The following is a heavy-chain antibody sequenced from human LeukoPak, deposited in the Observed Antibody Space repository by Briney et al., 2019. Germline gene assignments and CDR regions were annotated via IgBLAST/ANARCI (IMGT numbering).Heavy chain of an antibody. J-gene: IGHJ4*02. CDR2: IYYSGST. CDR1: GGSISSYC. Sequence: SETLSLTCTVSGGSISSYCWSWIRQPPGKGLEWIGYIYYSGSTNYNPSLKSRVTISVDTSKNQFSLKLSSVTAADTAVYYCARGGRWLQFNYWGQGTLVTVSS. V-gene: IGHV4-59*01. D-gene: IGHD5-24*01. CDR3: ARGGRWLQFNY.